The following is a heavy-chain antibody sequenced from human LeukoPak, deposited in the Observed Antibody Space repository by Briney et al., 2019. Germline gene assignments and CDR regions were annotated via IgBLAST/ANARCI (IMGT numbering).Heavy chain of an antibody. Sequence: QPGRSLRLSCAASGFTFSSYGMHWVRQAPGKGLEWVADIWYDGSNKYYADSVKGRFTISRDNSKNTLYLQMNSLRAEDTAVYYCAKDISDSSGYYDPKFDYWGQGTLVTVSS. CDR3: AKDISDSSGYYDPKFDY. CDR2: IWYDGSNK. J-gene: IGHJ4*02. CDR1: GFTFSSYG. D-gene: IGHD3-22*01. V-gene: IGHV3-33*06.